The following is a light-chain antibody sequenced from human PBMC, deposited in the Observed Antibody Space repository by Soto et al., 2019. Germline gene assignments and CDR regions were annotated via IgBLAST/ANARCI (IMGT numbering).Light chain of an antibody. J-gene: IGKJ5*01. V-gene: IGKV3-11*01. CDR3: QQRSNWPIT. CDR1: QSVSRY. CDR2: DAS. Sequence: EIVMTQSPATLSVSPGERATLSCRASQSVSRYLAWYQQKPGQAPRLLIYDASNRATGIPARFSGSGSGTAFSLTISSLEPEDFAVYYCQQRSNWPITFGLGTRLEIK.